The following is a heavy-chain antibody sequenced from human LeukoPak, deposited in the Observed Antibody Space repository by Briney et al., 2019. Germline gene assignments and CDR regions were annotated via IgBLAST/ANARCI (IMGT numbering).Heavy chain of an antibody. D-gene: IGHD3-9*01. CDR1: GFTFGDYA. CDR2: IRSKAYGGTT. CDR3: TRENRHYDFLTGYYMRRFFDY. Sequence: GGSLRLSCTASGFTFGDYAMSWVRQAPGKGLEWVGFIRSKAYGGTTEYAASVKGRFTISRDDSKSIAYLQMNSLTTEDTAVYYCTRENRHYDFLTGYYMRRFFDYWGQGTLVTVSS. V-gene: IGHV3-49*04. J-gene: IGHJ4*02.